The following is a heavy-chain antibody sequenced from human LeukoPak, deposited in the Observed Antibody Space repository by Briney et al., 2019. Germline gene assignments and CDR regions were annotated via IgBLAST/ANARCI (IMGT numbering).Heavy chain of an antibody. Sequence: SETLSLTCSVSGDSVSSGGYYWSWVRQHPGKGLEWIGYVYHSGISYYNASLERRVTISIDTSKNQFSLNLTSVTAADTAVYYCARVYGSGAPVRDFDYWGQGTLVTVSS. CDR2: VYHSGIS. CDR3: ARVYGSGAPVRDFDY. CDR1: GDSVSSGGYY. J-gene: IGHJ4*02. D-gene: IGHD3-10*01. V-gene: IGHV4-31*03.